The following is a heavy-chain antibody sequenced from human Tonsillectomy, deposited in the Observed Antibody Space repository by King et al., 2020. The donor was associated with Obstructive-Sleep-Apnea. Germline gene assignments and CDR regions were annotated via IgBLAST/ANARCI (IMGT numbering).Heavy chain of an antibody. CDR2: ISYDGSNK. J-gene: IGHJ5*02. D-gene: IGHD6-6*01. Sequence: VQLVESGGGVVQPGRSLRLSCAASGFTFNSYGMHWVRQAPGKGLEWLAVISYDGSNKNYADSVKGRFTISRDNSKNTLYLKMNSLRAEDTAMYYCAKNGASISAVSTDPIAWGQGTLVTVSS. CDR3: AKNGASISAVSTDPIA. CDR1: GFTFNSYG. V-gene: IGHV3-30*18.